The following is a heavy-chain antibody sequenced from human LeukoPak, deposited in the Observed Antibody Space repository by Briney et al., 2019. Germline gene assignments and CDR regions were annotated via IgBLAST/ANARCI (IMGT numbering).Heavy chain of an antibody. D-gene: IGHD3-22*01. V-gene: IGHV5-51*01. J-gene: IGHJ3*02. CDR1: GYIFTNYW. CDR3: ARQGAGASYYDPTGLPRGAFDS. Sequence: GGSLQISCRASGYIFTNYWIAWVRWMPGEGLQWMGIILPGDSDTRYSPSFRGQVTISAETSTRTAYLQWTSLRASDSAIYYCARQGAGASYYDPTGLPRGAFDSWGQGTTVTVSS. CDR2: ILPGDSDT.